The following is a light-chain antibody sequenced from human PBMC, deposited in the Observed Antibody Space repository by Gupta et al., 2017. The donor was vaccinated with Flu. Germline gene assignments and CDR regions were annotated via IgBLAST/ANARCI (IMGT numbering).Light chain of an antibody. CDR3: HQDNNRPRT. J-gene: IGKJ1*01. V-gene: IGKV3-15*01. Sequence: DTMMTQSPATLSVSPGERATLSCRASQSVSSNLAWYQQKPGQAPRLLIYGAYTRATGIPARFSGSGSGNVSTLTISRLQSEDVAIYYCHQDNNRPRTFGQGTKVEIK. CDR1: QSVSSN. CDR2: GAY.